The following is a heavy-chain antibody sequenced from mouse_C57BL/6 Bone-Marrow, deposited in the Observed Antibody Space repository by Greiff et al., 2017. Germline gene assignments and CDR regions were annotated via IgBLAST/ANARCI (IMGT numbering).Heavy chain of an antibody. CDR3: ARASLLRGYFDV. CDR1: GFPFSDFY. CDR2: SRNKANDYTT. J-gene: IGHJ1*03. V-gene: IGHV7-1*01. D-gene: IGHD1-2*01. Sequence: EVMLVESGGGLVQSGRSLRLSCATSGFPFSDFYLEWVRQAPGKGLEWIAASRNKANDYTTEYSASVKGRFIVSRDTSQSILYLQMNALRAEDTAIYYCARASLLRGYFDVWGTGTTVTVSS.